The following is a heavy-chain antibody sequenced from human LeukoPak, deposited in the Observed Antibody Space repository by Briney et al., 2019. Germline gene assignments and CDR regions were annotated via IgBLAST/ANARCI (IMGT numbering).Heavy chain of an antibody. V-gene: IGHV3-33*01. D-gene: IGHD6-25*01. J-gene: IGHJ4*02. CDR2: IWYDGSNK. CDR3: ARGGAAARGAGRRFDY. Sequence: GGSLRLSCAASGFTFSSYGMHWVRQAPGKGLEWVAVIWYDGSNKYYAESVKGRFTISRDNSKNTLYLQMNSLRAEDTAVYYCARGGAAARGAGRRFDYWGQGTLVTVSS. CDR1: GFTFSSYG.